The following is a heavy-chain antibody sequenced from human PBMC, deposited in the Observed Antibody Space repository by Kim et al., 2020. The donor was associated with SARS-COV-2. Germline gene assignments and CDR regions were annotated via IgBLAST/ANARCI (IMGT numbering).Heavy chain of an antibody. CDR3: ARGGDGSMAGNRFYYYHYGMDV. CDR2: IVPIFGTA. CDR1: GGTFSTYS. V-gene: IGHV1-69*13. D-gene: IGHD3-10*01. J-gene: IGHJ6*02. Sequence: SVKVSCKASGGTFSTYSINWVRQAPGQGLEWMGGIVPIFGTADYAQKFQGRVTITADDSTNIAYMELSRLRSEDTALYYCARGGDGSMAGNRFYYYHYGMDVWGQGTTVTVSS.